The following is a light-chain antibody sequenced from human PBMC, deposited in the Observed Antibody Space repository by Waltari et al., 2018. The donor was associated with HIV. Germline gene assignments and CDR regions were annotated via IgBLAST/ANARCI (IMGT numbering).Light chain of an antibody. CDR1: SSDVGSYNR. J-gene: IGLJ3*02. CDR3: SSYTSSSSRL. Sequence: QSALTQPPSVSGSPGQSVTISCTGTSSDVGSYNRVSWYPQPPGTAPKLMIYEVSNRPSGGPDRFSGSKSGNTASLTISGLQAEDEADYYCSSYTSSSSRLFGGGTKLTVL. V-gene: IGLV2-18*02. CDR2: EVS.